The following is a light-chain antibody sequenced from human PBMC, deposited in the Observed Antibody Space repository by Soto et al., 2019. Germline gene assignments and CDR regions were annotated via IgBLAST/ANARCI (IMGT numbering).Light chain of an antibody. CDR3: SSFTSRFTFV. CDR1: SSDVVDYNF. Sequence: QSALTQPRSVSGSPGQSVTISCTGPSSDVVDYNFVSWYQQHPGKAPKLMISEVTNRPSGVSDRFSGSKSGNTASLTISGLQAEDEADYYCSSFTSRFTFVFGTGTKVTVL. V-gene: IGLV2-11*01. J-gene: IGLJ1*01. CDR2: EVT.